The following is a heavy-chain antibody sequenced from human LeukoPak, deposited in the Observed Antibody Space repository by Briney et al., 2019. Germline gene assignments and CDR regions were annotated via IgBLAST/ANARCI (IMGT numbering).Heavy chain of an antibody. V-gene: IGHV4-38-2*02. Sequence: SETLSLTCTVSGYSISSGYYWGWIRQPPGKGLEWIGSIYHSGSTYYNPSLKSRVTISVDTSKNQFSLKLSSVTAADTAVYYCARASGTGYTSSWSYYYFDYWGQGTLVTVSS. CDR2: IYHSGST. CDR1: GYSISSGYY. CDR3: ARASGTGYTSSWSYYYFDY. D-gene: IGHD6-13*01. J-gene: IGHJ4*02.